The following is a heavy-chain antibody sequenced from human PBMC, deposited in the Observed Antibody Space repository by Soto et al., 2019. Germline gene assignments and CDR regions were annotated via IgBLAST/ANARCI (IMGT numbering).Heavy chain of an antibody. CDR2: IYYSGST. Sequence: PSETLSLTCTVSRGSISSYYWSWIRQPPGKGLEWIGYIYYSGSTNYNPSLKSRVTISVDTSKNQFSLKLSSVTAADTAVYYCARGSDSSSWYYYMEVWGKGTTVTVSS. J-gene: IGHJ6*03. D-gene: IGHD6-13*01. CDR3: ARGSDSSSWYYYMEV. V-gene: IGHV4-59*01. CDR1: RGSISSYY.